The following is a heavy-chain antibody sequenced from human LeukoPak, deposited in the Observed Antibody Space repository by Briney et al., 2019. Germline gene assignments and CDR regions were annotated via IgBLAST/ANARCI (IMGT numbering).Heavy chain of an antibody. D-gene: IGHD2-15*01. Sequence: GGSLRLSCAASGFTFSNAWMSWVRQAPGKGLEWFGRIKSKTDGGTTDYAAPVKGRFTISRDDSKNTLYLQMNSLKTEDTAVYYCTTELSGYCSGGSCYQYYFDYWGQGTLVTVSS. V-gene: IGHV3-15*01. CDR1: GFTFSNAW. CDR3: TTELSGYCSGGSCYQYYFDY. CDR2: IKSKTDGGTT. J-gene: IGHJ4*02.